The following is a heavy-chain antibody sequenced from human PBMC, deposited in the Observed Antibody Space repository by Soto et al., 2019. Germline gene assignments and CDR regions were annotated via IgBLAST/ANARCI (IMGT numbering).Heavy chain of an antibody. CDR2: TYYRSKWYY. J-gene: IGHJ5*02. CDR3: ARVGYSSGWINYSWFDP. Sequence: PSQTLSLTCAISGDSVSSNSAAWNWIRQSPSRGLEWLGRTYYRSKWYYEYAVSVKSRITINPDTSKNQFSLQLNSVTPEDTAVYYCARVGYSSGWINYSWFDPWGQGTLVTVSS. D-gene: IGHD6-19*01. V-gene: IGHV6-1*01. CDR1: GDSVSSNSAA.